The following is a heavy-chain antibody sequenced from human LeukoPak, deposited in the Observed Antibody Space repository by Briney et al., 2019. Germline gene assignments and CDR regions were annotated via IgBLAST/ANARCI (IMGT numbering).Heavy chain of an antibody. CDR3: AREGIVVRGNRNYYYGMDV. Sequence: PGGSLRLSCAASGFTFSSYGMHWVRQAPGEGLEWVAVIWYDGSNKYYADSVKGRFTISRDNSKNTLYLQMNSLRAEDTAVYYCAREGIVVRGNRNYYYGMDVWGQGTTVTVSS. CDR2: IWYDGSNK. J-gene: IGHJ6*02. D-gene: IGHD3-10*01. V-gene: IGHV3-33*01. CDR1: GFTFSSYG.